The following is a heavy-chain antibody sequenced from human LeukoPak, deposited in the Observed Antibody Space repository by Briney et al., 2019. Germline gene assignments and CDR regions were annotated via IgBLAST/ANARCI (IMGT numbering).Heavy chain of an antibody. CDR1: GFTVSNNY. Sequence: GGSLRLSCAASGFTVSNNYMTWVRQAPGKGLEWVSVMYRVGNTYYADFVKGRFTISRDNFKNTLHLQMSSLRVEDTALYYCARGLTVGATGVWAFDIWGQGTMVTVSS. CDR3: ARGLTVGATGVWAFDI. CDR2: MYRVGNT. D-gene: IGHD1-26*01. J-gene: IGHJ3*02. V-gene: IGHV3-66*01.